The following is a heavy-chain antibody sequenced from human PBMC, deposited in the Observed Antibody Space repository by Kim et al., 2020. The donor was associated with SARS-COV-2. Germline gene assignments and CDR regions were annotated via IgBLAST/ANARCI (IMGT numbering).Heavy chain of an antibody. Sequence: GGSLRLSCAASGFTFSSYGMHWVRQAPGKGLEWVAVISYDGSNKYYADSVKGRFTISRDNSKNTLYLQMNSLRAEDTAVYYCAKGTTTIFGVVIRWFDPWGQGTLVTVSS. CDR3: AKGTTTIFGVVIRWFDP. J-gene: IGHJ5*02. D-gene: IGHD3-3*01. CDR1: GFTFSSYG. CDR2: ISYDGSNK. V-gene: IGHV3-30*18.